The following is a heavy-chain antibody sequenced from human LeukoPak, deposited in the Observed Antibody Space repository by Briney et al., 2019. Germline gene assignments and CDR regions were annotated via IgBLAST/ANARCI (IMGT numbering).Heavy chain of an antibody. D-gene: IGHD2-15*01. J-gene: IGHJ3*02. CDR1: GFTFNNAW. Sequence: GGSLRLSCTTSGFTFNNAWMSWVRQAPGKGLEWVANIKQDGSEKYCVDSVKGRFTISRDNAKKSLYLQMNSLRAEDTAVYYCAGSRVPGAVDIWGQGTMVTVSS. CDR3: AGSRVPGAVDI. V-gene: IGHV3-7*05. CDR2: IKQDGSEK.